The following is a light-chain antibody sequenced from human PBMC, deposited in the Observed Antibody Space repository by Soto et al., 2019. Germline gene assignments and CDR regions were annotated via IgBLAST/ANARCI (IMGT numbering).Light chain of an antibody. CDR2: DAS. CDR3: QERSNWPT. CDR1: QSVSSY. J-gene: IGKJ1*01. V-gene: IGKV3-11*01. Sequence: EIVLTQSPATLSLSPGERATLSCRASQSVSSYLAWYQQKPGQAPRLLIYDASNRATGIPARFSGSGSGTDFTPPSSSLEPEDFAVYYCQERSNWPTFGQGTKVEIK.